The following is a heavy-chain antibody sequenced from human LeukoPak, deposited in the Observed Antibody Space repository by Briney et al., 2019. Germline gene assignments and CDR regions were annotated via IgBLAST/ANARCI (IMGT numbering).Heavy chain of an antibody. D-gene: IGHD5-12*01. Sequence: SKTLSLTCTVSGGSISSGGYYWSWIRQHPGKGLEWIGYIYYSGSTYYNPSLKSRVTISVDTSKNQFSLKLSSVTAADTAVHYCAKGGGYDYYYYGMDVWGQGTTVTVSS. V-gene: IGHV4-31*03. CDR2: IYYSGST. J-gene: IGHJ6*02. CDR1: GGSISSGGYY. CDR3: AKGGGYDYYYYGMDV.